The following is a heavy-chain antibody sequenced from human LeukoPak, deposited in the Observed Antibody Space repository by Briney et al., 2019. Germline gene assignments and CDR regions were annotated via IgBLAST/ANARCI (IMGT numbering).Heavy chain of an antibody. Sequence: GGSLRLSCAASGFTVSSTHVSWVRQAPGKGLEWVSTMYSGGSIHYADSVKARFTISRDTAKNKVILQMNSLKAEDTAVYYCARGLFDASGFLGFWGQGTRVTVSS. V-gene: IGHV3-66*01. CDR3: ARGLFDASGFLGF. J-gene: IGHJ4*02. CDR1: GFTVSSTH. D-gene: IGHD5-12*01. CDR2: MYSGGSI.